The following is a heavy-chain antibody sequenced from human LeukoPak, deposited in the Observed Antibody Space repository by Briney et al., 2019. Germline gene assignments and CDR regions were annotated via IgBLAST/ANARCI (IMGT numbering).Heavy chain of an antibody. CDR3: ARDRGYSYGLHGMDV. D-gene: IGHD5-18*01. CDR2: NSSSGSTI. CDR1: GFSFDDYA. Sequence: GGSLRLSCAASGFSFDDYAMHWVRQAPGKGLEWVSYNSSSGSTIYYADSVKGRFTISRDNAKNSLYLQMNSLRAEDTAVYYCARDRGYSYGLHGMDVWGQGTTVTVSS. J-gene: IGHJ6*02. V-gene: IGHV3-11*01.